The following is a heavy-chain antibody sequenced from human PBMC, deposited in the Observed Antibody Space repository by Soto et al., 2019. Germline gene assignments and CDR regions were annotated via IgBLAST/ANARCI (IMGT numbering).Heavy chain of an antibody. J-gene: IGHJ4*02. D-gene: IGHD3-10*01. Sequence: PGGSRRLSWAASGFAFSNYAMNWVRQAPGKGLEWVSAISGGAGDTYYADSVKGRFTISRDNSKNRLYLEMKSLRAEDTAVYYCAKSSRITLVRGVTDYWGQGTLVTVSS. CDR2: ISGGAGDT. CDR1: GFAFSNYA. CDR3: AKSSRITLVRGVTDY. V-gene: IGHV3-23*01.